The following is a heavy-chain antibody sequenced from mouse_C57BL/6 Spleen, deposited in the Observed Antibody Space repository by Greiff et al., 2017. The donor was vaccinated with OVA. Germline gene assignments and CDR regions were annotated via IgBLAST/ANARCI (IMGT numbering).Heavy chain of an antibody. CDR2: INPNNGGT. V-gene: IGHV1-18*01. CDR3: ARLYNAMDY. D-gene: IGHD2-12*01. CDR1: GYTFTDYN. J-gene: IGHJ4*01. Sequence: VQLKQSGPELVKPGASVKIPCKASGYTFTDYNMDWVKQSHGKSLEWIGDINPNNGGTIYNQKFKGKATLTVDKSSSTAYMELRSLTSEDTAVYYCARLYNAMDYWGQGTSVTVSS.